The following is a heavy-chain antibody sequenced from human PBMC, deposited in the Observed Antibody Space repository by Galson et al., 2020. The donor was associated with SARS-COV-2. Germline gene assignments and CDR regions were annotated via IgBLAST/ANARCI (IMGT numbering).Heavy chain of an antibody. CDR1: GYTFTSYG. J-gene: IGHJ3*02. CDR3: ARARFDDYDFWGGYRPFRPDAFDI. CDR2: ISAYNGNT. V-gene: IGHV1-18*04. Sequence: ASVKVSCKASGYTFTSYGISWVRQAPGQGLEWMGWISAYNGNTNYAQKLQGRVTMTTDTSTSTAYMELRSLRSDDTAVYYCARARFDDYDFWGGYRPFRPDAFDIWGQGTMVTVSS. D-gene: IGHD3-3*01.